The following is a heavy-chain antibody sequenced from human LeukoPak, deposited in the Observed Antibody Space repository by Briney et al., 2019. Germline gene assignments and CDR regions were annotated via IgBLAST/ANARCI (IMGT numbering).Heavy chain of an antibody. J-gene: IGHJ5*02. D-gene: IGHD2-15*01. Sequence: GGSLRLSCAASGFTFSSYEMNWVRQAPGKGLEWGSYISSSGGTIYYADSVKGRFTISRDNAKNSLYLQMNSLRAEDTVVYYCASGYCSGGSCYSGNPWFDPWGQGTLVTVSS. CDR1: GFTFSSYE. CDR2: ISSSGGTI. CDR3: ASGYCSGGSCYSGNPWFDP. V-gene: IGHV3-48*03.